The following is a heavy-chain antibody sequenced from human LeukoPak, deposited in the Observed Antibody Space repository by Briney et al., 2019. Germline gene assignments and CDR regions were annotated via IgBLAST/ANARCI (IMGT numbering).Heavy chain of an antibody. CDR1: RFTFNSYP. CDR2: ITTSGTI. Sequence: GGSLRLSCAASRFTFNSYPMNWVRQAPGKGLEWISYITTSGTIYCAGSVKGRFTISSDKAENSVYLQMNSLRDEDTAVYYCAGDRNYAFHIWGQGTMVTVSS. V-gene: IGHV3-48*02. CDR3: AGDRNYAFHI. J-gene: IGHJ3*02. D-gene: IGHD1-7*01.